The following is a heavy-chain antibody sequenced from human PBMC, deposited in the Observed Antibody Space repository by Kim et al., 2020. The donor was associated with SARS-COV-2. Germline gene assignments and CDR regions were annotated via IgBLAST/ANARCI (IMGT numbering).Heavy chain of an antibody. J-gene: IGHJ4*02. V-gene: IGHV1-69*04. CDR3: ARDKGDFWSDY. D-gene: IGHD3-3*01. Sequence: ANYAQKFQGRVTITADKSTSTAYMELSSLRSEDTAVYYCARDKGDFWSDYWGQGTLVTVSS. CDR2: A.